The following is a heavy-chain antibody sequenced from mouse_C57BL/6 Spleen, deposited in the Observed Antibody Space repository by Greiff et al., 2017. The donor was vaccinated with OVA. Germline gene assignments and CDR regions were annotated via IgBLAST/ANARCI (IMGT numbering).Heavy chain of an antibody. CDR2: IYPGDGDT. V-gene: IGHV1-82*01. CDR1: GYAFSSSW. Sequence: QVQLQQSGPELVKPGASVKISCKASGYAFSSSWMNWVKQRPGKGLEWIGRIYPGDGDTNYNGKFKGKATLTADKSSSTAYMQLSSLTSGDSAVYFCASKEYFDYGGEGTTLTVSS. J-gene: IGHJ2*01. CDR3: ASKEYFDY.